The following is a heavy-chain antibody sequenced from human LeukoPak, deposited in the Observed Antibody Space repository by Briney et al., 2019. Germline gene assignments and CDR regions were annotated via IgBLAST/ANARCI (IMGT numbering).Heavy chain of an antibody. CDR3: TRANYGDYGLNWFDP. D-gene: IGHD4-17*01. CDR2: IRSKAYGGTT. Sequence: GRSLRLSCTASGFTFGDYAMSWFRQAPGKRLEWVGFIRSKAYGGTTEYAASVKGRFTISRDDSKSIAYLQMNSLKTEDTAVYYCTRANYGDYGLNWFDPWGQGTLVTVSS. J-gene: IGHJ5*02. V-gene: IGHV3-49*03. CDR1: GFTFGDYA.